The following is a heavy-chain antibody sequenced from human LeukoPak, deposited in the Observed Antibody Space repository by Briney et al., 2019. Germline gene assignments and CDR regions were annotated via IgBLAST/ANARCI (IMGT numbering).Heavy chain of an antibody. V-gene: IGHV3-21*01. Sequence: PGGSLRLSCAASGFTFSSYSMNWVRQAPGKGLEWVSSISSSSSYIYYADSVKGRFTISRDNAKNSLYLQMNSLRAEDTAVSYCARDFSMVRGVIIGAYYYYGMDVWGQGTTVTVSS. CDR1: GFTFSSYS. D-gene: IGHD3-10*01. CDR2: ISSSSSYI. CDR3: ARDFSMVRGVIIGAYYYYGMDV. J-gene: IGHJ6*02.